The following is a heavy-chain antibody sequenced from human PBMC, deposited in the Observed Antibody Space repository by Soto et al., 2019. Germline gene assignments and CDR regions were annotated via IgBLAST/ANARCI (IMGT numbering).Heavy chain of an antibody. J-gene: IGHJ4*02. CDR2: IDSGGRTT. CDR3: ARWFTYGNFDYFDY. Sequence: GGSLRLSCAASGFTFSSDWMHWFRQAPGKGLVWVSRIDSGGRTTTYADSVKARFTISRDNAKNTLYLQMNGLRAEDTALYYCARWFTYGNFDYFDYWGQGTQVTVSS. CDR1: GFTFSSDW. D-gene: IGHD3-10*01. V-gene: IGHV3-74*01.